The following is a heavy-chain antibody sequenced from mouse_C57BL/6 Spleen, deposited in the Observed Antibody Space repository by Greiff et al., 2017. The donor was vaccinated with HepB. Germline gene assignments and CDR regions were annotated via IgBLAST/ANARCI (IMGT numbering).Heavy chain of an antibody. CDR1: GFTFSSYA. J-gene: IGHJ4*01. CDR3: TRDSNYAGYYAMDY. V-gene: IGHV5-9-1*02. CDR2: ISSGGDYI. Sequence: EVMLVESGEGLVKPGGSLKLSCAASGFTFSSYAMSWVRQTPEKRLEWVAYISSGGDYIYYADTVKGRFTISRDNARNTLYLQMSSLKSEDTAMYYCTRDSNYAGYYAMDYWGQGTSVTVSS. D-gene: IGHD2-5*01.